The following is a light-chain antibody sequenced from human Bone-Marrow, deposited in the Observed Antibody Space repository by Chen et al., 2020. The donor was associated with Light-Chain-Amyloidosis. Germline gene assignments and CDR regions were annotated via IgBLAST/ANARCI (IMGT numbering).Light chain of an antibody. CDR1: DLPTKY. CDR3: QAADSSGTYEVI. CDR2: RDT. J-gene: IGLJ2*01. Sequence: SYELTQPPSVSVSPGQPARITCSGDDLPTKYAYWYQQKPGQAPVLVIHRDTERPSGSAERFSGSSSGTTATLTISGVQAEDGADYHCQAADSSGTYEVIFGGGTKLTVL. V-gene: IGLV3-25*03.